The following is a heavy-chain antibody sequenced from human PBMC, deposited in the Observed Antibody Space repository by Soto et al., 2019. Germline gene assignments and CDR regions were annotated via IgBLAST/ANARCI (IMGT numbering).Heavy chain of an antibody. D-gene: IGHD5-18*01. Sequence: QVQLVQSGAEVKKPESSVKVSCKAPGGTFSTYAISWVRQAPGQGLEWMGGIIPMFGTANYAQRFQDRVTITAEDSTNTVSMELSSLRSEDTAVYFCASGIQLWLRRINNGYSGWGQGTLVTVSS. CDR3: ASGIQLWLRRINNGYSG. J-gene: IGHJ4*02. CDR2: IIPMFGTA. V-gene: IGHV1-69*12. CDR1: GGTFSTYA.